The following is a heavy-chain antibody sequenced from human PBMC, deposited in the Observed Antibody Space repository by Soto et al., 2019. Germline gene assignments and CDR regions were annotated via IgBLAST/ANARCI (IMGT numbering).Heavy chain of an antibody. D-gene: IGHD3-16*01. CDR3: ARVPSPFDYYYAMDV. Sequence: SETLSLTCTVSGDSISSGNKYWSWIRQPPGKGLEWIGYIFSSGTTYYNPSLKSRLTMSLDASQNQFSLKLNSLTDADTAVYFWARVPSPFDYYYAMDVWGQVTTVT. CDR1: GDSISSGNKY. J-gene: IGHJ6*02. V-gene: IGHV4-30-4*01. CDR2: IFSSGTT.